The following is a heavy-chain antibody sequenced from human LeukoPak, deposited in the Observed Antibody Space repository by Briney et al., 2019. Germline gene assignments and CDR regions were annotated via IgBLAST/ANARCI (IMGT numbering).Heavy chain of an antibody. Sequence: SGGSLRLSCAASGFILSNYRMNWVRQAPGKGLEWVSSISSSSSYIYYADSVKGRFTISRDNAKNSLYLQMNSLRAEDTAVYYCARDMVRGVIIRPFDYWGQGTLVTVSS. CDR1: GFILSNYR. D-gene: IGHD3-10*01. J-gene: IGHJ4*02. V-gene: IGHV3-21*01. CDR2: ISSSSSYI. CDR3: ARDMVRGVIIRPFDY.